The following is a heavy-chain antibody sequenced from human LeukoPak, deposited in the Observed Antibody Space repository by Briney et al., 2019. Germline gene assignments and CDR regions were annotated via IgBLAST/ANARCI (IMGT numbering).Heavy chain of an antibody. D-gene: IGHD2/OR15-2a*01. J-gene: IGHJ6*02. CDR3: ARNNSMDV. CDR2: ISSSGSGGNT. V-gene: IGHV3-23*01. CDR1: GVTLSNYA. Sequence: GGSLRLSCVASGVTLSNYAMSWARQAPGKGLEWVSGISSSGSGGNTYYADSVKGRFTISKDNAKNSLYLQMNSLRAEDTALYHCARNNSMDVWGQGTTVIVSS.